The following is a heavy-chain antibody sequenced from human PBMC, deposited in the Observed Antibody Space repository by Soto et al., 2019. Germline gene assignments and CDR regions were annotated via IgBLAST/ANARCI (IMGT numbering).Heavy chain of an antibody. J-gene: IGHJ6*02. CDR1: GGIFSTCV. D-gene: IGHD2-2*01. CDR3: ARDSQAYQLIPNYFYRNGLDV. V-gene: IGHV1-69*01. Sequence: QVRLVQSGAEVKKPGSSVKISCKTSGGIFSTCVFSWVRQAPGQGLEWMGGIIPFLGTPNYAQSFQGRVTITADESTSTAYMELSSLRSEDTAVYYCARDSQAYQLIPNYFYRNGLDVWGQGTTVSVSS. CDR2: IIPFLGTP.